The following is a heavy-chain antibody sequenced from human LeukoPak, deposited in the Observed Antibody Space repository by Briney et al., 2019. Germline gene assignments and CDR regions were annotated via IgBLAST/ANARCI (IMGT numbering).Heavy chain of an antibody. J-gene: IGHJ3*02. CDR2: ISFNGGST. D-gene: IGHD2-15*01. CDR3: ARDPGYIVVVVAAPDDI. Sequence: PGGSLRLSCAASGFTFSSYAMHWVPQAPGKGLEYVSGISFNGGSTYHANSVKGRFTISRDNSKNTLYLQMGSLRAEDMAVYYCARDPGYIVVVVAAPDDIWGQGTMVTVSS. CDR1: GFTFSSYA. V-gene: IGHV3-64*01.